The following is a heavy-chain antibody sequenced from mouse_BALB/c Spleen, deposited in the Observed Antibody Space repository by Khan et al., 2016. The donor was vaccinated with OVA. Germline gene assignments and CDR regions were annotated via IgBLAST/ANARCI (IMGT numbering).Heavy chain of an antibody. CDR3: ARGRAY. Sequence: EVELVESGPGLVRPSQSLSLTCTVTGYSITSDYAWNWIPQFPGNKLEWMGYLSYSGSTSYTPSLKSRISITRDTSKNQFFLQLNSVTTEDTATYYCARGRAYWGQGTLVTVSA. CDR1: GYSITSDYA. CDR2: LSYSGST. J-gene: IGHJ3*01. V-gene: IGHV3-2*02. D-gene: IGHD3-3*01.